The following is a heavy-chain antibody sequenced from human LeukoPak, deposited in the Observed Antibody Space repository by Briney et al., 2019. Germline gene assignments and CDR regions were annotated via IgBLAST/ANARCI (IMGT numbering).Heavy chain of an antibody. CDR2: IWYDGSNK. CDR1: GFTFSSYG. V-gene: IGHV3-33*01. Sequence: GGSLRLSCAASGFTFSSYGMHWVRQAPGKGLEWVAVIWYDGSNKYYADSVKGRFTISRGNSKNTLYLQMNSLRAEDTAVYYCARESIAAAGTSPSSFDYWGQGTLVTVSS. D-gene: IGHD6-13*01. CDR3: ARESIAAAGTSPSSFDY. J-gene: IGHJ4*02.